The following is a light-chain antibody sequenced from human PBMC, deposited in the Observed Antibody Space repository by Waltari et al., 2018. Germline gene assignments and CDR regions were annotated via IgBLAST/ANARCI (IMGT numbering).Light chain of an antibody. CDR3: QQRSNWPLT. Sequence: EIALTQSPATMSLSPGERDTLSFRASQSVSSYLAWYQQKPGQAPKLLIYDASNRATGIPARFSGSGSGTDFTLTISSLEPEDFAVYYCQQRSNWPLTFGGGTKVEIK. CDR2: DAS. CDR1: QSVSSY. J-gene: IGKJ4*01. V-gene: IGKV3-11*01.